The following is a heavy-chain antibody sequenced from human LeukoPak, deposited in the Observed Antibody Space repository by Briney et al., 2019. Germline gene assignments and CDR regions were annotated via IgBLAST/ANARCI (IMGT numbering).Heavy chain of an antibody. V-gene: IGHV3-64*01. D-gene: IGHD4-11*01. J-gene: IGHJ4*02. CDR3: AKDWAVTTNRDEDY. CDR1: GFTFSSYA. Sequence: GGSLRLSCAASGFTFSSYAMHWVRQAPGKGLEYVSAISSNGGSTYYANSVKGRFTISRDNSKNTLYLQMGSLRAEDTAVYYCAKDWAVTTNRDEDYWGQGTLVTVSS. CDR2: ISSNGGST.